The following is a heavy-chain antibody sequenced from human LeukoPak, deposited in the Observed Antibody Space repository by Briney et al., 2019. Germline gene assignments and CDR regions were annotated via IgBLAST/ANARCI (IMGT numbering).Heavy chain of an antibody. V-gene: IGHV3-23*01. Sequence: GGSLRLSYAASGFTFSSYAMSWVRQAPGKGLEWVSAISGSGGSTYYADSVKGRFTISRDNSKNTLYLQMNSLRAEDTALYYCAKALTGTRDYWGQGTLVTVSS. CDR3: AKALTGTRDY. J-gene: IGHJ4*02. CDR2: ISGSGGST. D-gene: IGHD1-7*01. CDR1: GFTFSSYA.